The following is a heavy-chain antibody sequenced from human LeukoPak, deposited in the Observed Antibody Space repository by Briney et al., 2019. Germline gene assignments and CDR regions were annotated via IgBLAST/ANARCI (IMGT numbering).Heavy chain of an antibody. CDR3: ATIEVRGQPRCSSGCFFDY. D-gene: IGHD6-19*01. CDR1: GFTFVAYW. Sequence: GGPLRLSCAASGFTFVAYWMSGVRQAPGQPLEWGANINQDESEKYYADSVRGRFTISRDNAKNSLYLQMNSLRAEDAAVYYCATIEVRGQPRCSSGCFFDYWGQGTLVTVSS. V-gene: IGHV3-7*01. J-gene: IGHJ4*02. CDR2: INQDESEK.